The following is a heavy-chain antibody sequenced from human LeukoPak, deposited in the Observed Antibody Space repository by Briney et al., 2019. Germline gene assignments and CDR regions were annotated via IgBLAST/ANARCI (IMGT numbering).Heavy chain of an antibody. CDR2: ITSSGNTK. Sequence: LGGSLRLSCAASGFTFSSYSMNWVRQAPGKGLEGVSYITSSGNTKYYADSVKGRFTISRDNAKNSLYLQMNSLRDEDTAVYYCARVVSSGCYGDYWGQGTLVTVSS. V-gene: IGHV3-48*02. D-gene: IGHD6-19*01. CDR1: GFTFSSYS. J-gene: IGHJ4*02. CDR3: ARVVSSGCYGDY.